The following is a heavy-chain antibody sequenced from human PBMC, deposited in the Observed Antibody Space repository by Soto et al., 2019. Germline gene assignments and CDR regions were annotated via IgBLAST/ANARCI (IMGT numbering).Heavy chain of an antibody. Sequence: EVQLVESGGGLVQPGGSLGLSCAASGFTFSSYWMHWVRQAPGKGLVWVSRINSDGSSTSYADSVKGRFTISRDNAKNTLYLQMNSLRAEDTAVYYCARAWGYGDYYYYYYMDVWGKGTTVTVSS. D-gene: IGHD4-17*01. V-gene: IGHV3-74*01. CDR3: ARAWGYGDYYYYYYMDV. CDR2: INSDGSST. CDR1: GFTFSSYW. J-gene: IGHJ6*03.